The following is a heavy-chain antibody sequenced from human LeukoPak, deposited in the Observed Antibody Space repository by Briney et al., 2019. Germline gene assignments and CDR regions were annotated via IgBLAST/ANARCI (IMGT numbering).Heavy chain of an antibody. CDR2: INHSGST. CDR3: ARSVVRGVISRRYYYYYMDV. V-gene: IGHV4-34*01. J-gene: IGHJ6*03. CDR1: GGSFSGYY. D-gene: IGHD3-10*01. Sequence: NPSETLSLTCAVYGGSFSGYYWSWIRQPPGKGLEWIGEINHSGSTNYNPSPKSRVTISVDTSKNQFSLKLSSVTAADTAVYYCARSVVRGVISRRYYYYYMDVWGKGTTVTISS.